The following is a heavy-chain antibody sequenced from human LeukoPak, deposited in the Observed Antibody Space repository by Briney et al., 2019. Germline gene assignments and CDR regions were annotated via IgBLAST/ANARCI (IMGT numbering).Heavy chain of an antibody. Sequence: KTSETLSLTCAVYGGSFTGYYWSWIRQPPGKGLEWIGEINHSGSTNYNPSLKSRVTISVDTSKNQLSLKLSSVTAADTAVYYYAMIDLGVDIVVVPAAPRGWFDPWAQGTLVTVFS. J-gene: IGHJ5*02. V-gene: IGHV4-34*01. CDR2: INHSGST. CDR1: GGSFTGYY. CDR3: AMIDLGVDIVVVPAAPRGWFDP. D-gene: IGHD2-2*03.